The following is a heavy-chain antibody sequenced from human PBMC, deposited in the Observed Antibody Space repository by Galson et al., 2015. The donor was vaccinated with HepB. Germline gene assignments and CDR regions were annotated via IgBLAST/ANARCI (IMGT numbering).Heavy chain of an antibody. CDR2: IYSGGST. V-gene: IGHV3-53*01. Sequence: GFTVSSNYMSWVRQAPGKGLEWVSVIYSGGSTYYADSVKGRFTISRDNSKNTLYLQMNSLRAEDTAVYYCARDFGRVTTGPSFDYWGQGTLVTVSS. CDR3: ARDFGRVTTGPSFDY. J-gene: IGHJ4*02. CDR1: GFTVSSNY. D-gene: IGHD4-17*01.